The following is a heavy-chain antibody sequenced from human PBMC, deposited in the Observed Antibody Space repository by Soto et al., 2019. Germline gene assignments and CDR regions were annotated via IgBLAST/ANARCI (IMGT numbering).Heavy chain of an antibody. J-gene: IGHJ4*02. D-gene: IGHD1-26*01. Sequence: SETLSLTCTVSGGSISSSSYYWGWIRQPPGKGLEWIGSIYYSGSTYYNPSLKSRVTISVDTSKNQFSLKLSSVSAADTAIYYCAREGDGTKGWYFDYWGQGAKVTVS. CDR3: AREGDGTKGWYFDY. CDR1: GGSISSSSYY. CDR2: IYYSGST. V-gene: IGHV4-39*07.